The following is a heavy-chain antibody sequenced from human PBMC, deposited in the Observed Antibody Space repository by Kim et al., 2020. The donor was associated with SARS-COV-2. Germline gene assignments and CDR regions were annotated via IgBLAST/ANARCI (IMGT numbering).Heavy chain of an antibody. CDR3: ARAQNPRLLDGSGSYFKPYYYYGMDV. CDR1: GGTFSSYA. J-gene: IGHJ6*02. D-gene: IGHD3-10*01. CDR2: IIPIFGTA. V-gene: IGHV1-69*13. Sequence: SVKVSCKASGGTFSSYAISWVRQAPGQGLEWMGGIIPIFGTANYAQKFQGRVTITADESTSTAYMELSSLRSEDTAVYYCARAQNPRLLDGSGSYFKPYYYYGMDVWGQGTTVTVSS.